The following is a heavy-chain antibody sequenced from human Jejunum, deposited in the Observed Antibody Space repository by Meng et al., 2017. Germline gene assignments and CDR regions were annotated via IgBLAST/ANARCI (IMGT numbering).Heavy chain of an antibody. J-gene: IGHJ2*01. Sequence: QHAGPVLVKPSQTLSLTCTVSGASMSSGNYYWTWIRQHSGKGREWIGYIYYSGSTYYNPSLQSLVTISIDMSENQFSLKLTSVTAADTAVYYCARVNWTSSYWYFDLWGRGTLVTVSS. CDR2: IYYSGST. CDR3: ARVNWTSSYWYFDL. V-gene: IGHV4-31*01. CDR1: GASMSSGNYY. D-gene: IGHD1-1*01.